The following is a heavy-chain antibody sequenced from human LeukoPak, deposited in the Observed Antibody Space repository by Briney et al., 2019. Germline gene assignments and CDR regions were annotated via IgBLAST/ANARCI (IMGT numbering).Heavy chain of an antibody. CDR1: GFTFTGYY. D-gene: IGHD6-13*01. V-gene: IGHV1-2*02. CDR3: XXDXXXAAAPG. Sequence: ASVKVSCMTSGFTFTGYYIYWVRQAPGQGLEWMGWINPNTGGTDYAQKFQGRVTMTRDTSINTAYMELSGLTSADTAVYYCXXDXXXAAAPGWGPGTMX. J-gene: IGHJ3*01. CDR2: INPNTGGT.